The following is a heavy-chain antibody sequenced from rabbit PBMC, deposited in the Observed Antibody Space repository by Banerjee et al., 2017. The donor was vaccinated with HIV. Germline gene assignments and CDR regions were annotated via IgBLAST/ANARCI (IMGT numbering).Heavy chain of an antibody. CDR3: ARDLAGVIGWNFGL. Sequence: QEQLEESGGGLVQPEGSLTLTCTASGIDLSSYKISWVRQAPGKGLEYIGYISYDGNTYYASWVNGRFTISKTSSTTVTLQMTSLTAADTATYFCARDLAGVIGWNFGLWGQGTLVTVS. J-gene: IGHJ4*01. D-gene: IGHD4-1*01. V-gene: IGHV1S37*01. CDR1: GIDLSSYK. CDR2: ISYDGNT.